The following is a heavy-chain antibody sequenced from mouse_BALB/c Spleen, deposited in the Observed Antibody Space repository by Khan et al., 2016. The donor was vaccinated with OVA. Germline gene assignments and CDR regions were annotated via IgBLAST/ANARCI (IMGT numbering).Heavy chain of an antibody. CDR3: ARSGYDYGRGALFAY. Sequence: VKLLESGPGLVQPSQSLSITCTVSGFSLTNYSVHWVRQSPGKGLEWLGVIWSAGSTDYNAAFISRLTISKDYSRSQDFFQMNSLQPNDTAIYYCARSGYDYGRGALFAYWGQGTLVTVSA. J-gene: IGHJ3*01. V-gene: IGHV2-2*02. CDR1: GFSLTNYS. CDR2: IWSAGST. D-gene: IGHD2-4*01.